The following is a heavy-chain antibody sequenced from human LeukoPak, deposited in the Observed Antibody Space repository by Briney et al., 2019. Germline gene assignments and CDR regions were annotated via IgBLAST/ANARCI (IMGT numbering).Heavy chain of an antibody. D-gene: IGHD2-15*01. CDR1: GFTFDDYA. V-gene: IGHV3-9*01. CDR2: ISWNSGSI. J-gene: IGHJ5*02. CDR3: AKGNISLPRYCSGGSCYIPWFDP. Sequence: GGSLRLSCAASGFTFDDYAMHWVRQAPGKGLERVSGISWNSGSIGYADSVKGRFTISRDNAKNSLYLQMNSLRAEDTALYYCAKGNISLPRYCSGGSCYIPWFDPWGQGTLVTVSS.